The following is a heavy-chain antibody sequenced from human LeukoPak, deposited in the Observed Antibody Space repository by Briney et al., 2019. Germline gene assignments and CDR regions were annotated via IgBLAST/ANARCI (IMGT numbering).Heavy chain of an antibody. D-gene: IGHD3-3*01. CDR1: GGSVTSTNW. J-gene: IGHJ4*02. CDR2: VHLDGRT. Sequence: SEALSLTCGVSGGSVTSTNWWTWVRQPPGKGLEWIGEVHLDGRTNYNPSLKSRLTMSVDLSENHVSLKLTSVTAVDTAVYYCAREGGFYRPLDYSGQGTLVTVSS. V-gene: IGHV4-4*02. CDR3: AREGGFYRPLDY.